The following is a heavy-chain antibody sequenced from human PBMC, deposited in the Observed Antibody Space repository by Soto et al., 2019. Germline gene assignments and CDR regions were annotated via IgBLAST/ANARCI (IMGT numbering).Heavy chain of an antibody. Sequence: EVQLVESGGGLVQPGRSLRLSCAASGFTFDDYAMHWVRQAPGKGLEWVSGISWNSGSIGYADSVKGRFTISRDNAKNYLYLQMNSLRAEDTALYYCAKGCLEWGQGSLFTVSS. CDR2: ISWNSGSI. D-gene: IGHD3-16*01. J-gene: IGHJ4*02. V-gene: IGHV3-9*01. CDR3: AKGCLE. CDR1: GFTFDDYA.